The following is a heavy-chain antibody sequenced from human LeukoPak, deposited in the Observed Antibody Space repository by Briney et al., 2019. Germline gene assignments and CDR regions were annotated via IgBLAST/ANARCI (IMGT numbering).Heavy chain of an antibody. D-gene: IGHD3-22*01. V-gene: IGHV4-59*08. CDR2: IYYSGST. CDR1: GGSISSYY. Sequence: SETLSLTSTVPGGSISSYYWSWIRQPPGKGLEWIGYIYYSGSTNYNPSLKSRVTISVDTSKNQFSLKLSSVTAADTAVYYCARLEHYYDSSGYYYSPFDYWGQGTLVTVSS. CDR3: ARLEHYYDSSGYYYSPFDY. J-gene: IGHJ4*02.